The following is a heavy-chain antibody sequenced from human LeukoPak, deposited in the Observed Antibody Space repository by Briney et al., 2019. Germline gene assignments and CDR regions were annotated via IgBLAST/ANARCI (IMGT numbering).Heavy chain of an antibody. CDR2: ISSSGSTI. D-gene: IGHD5-12*01. Sequence: PGGSLRLSCAASGFNFSSYEMNWVRQAPGKGLEWVSYISSSGSTIYYADSVKGRFTISRDNAKNSLYLQMDSLRAEDTAVYYCAREHSGYDFPGRDYYYMDVWGKGTTVTVSS. V-gene: IGHV3-48*03. CDR1: GFNFSSYE. J-gene: IGHJ6*03. CDR3: AREHSGYDFPGRDYYYMDV.